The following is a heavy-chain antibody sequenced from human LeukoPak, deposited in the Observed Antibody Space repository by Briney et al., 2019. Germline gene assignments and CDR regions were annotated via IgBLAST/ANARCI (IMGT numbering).Heavy chain of an antibody. CDR1: GGSFSGYY. CDR3: AADSRQPEY. CDR2: INHSGST. V-gene: IGHV4-34*01. Sequence: PSETLSLTCAVYGGSFSGYYWSWIRQPPGKGLEWIGEINHSGSTNYNPSLKSRATISVDTSKNQFSLKLSSVTAADTAVYYCAADSRQPEYWGQGTLVTVSS. D-gene: IGHD2-21*02. J-gene: IGHJ4*02.